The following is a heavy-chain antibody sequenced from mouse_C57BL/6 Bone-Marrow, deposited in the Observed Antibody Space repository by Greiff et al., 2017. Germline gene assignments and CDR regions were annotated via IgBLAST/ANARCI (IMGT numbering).Heavy chain of an antibody. CDR3: TRDYSNFPWFAY. V-gene: IGHV6-6*01. CDR1: GFTFSDAW. D-gene: IGHD2-5*01. CDR2: IRNKANNHAT. J-gene: IGHJ3*01. Sequence: EVKLVESGGDLVKPGGSLKLSCAASGFTFSDAWMDWVRQSPEKGLEWGAEIRNKANNHATYYAESVKGRFTISRDDSKSSVYLQMNSLRAEDTGIYYCTRDYSNFPWFAYWGQGTLVTVSA.